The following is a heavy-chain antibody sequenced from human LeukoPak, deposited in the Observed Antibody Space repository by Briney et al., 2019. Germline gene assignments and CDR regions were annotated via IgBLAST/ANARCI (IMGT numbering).Heavy chain of an antibody. Sequence: SQTLSLTCAISGDSVSSNSVTWNWIRQPPSRGLEWLGRTYYRSTWYNDYAVSVRGRITVNPDTSKNQFSLHLNSVTPEDTAIYYCARRLTQYDCFDPWGQGILVTVSS. V-gene: IGHV6-1*01. J-gene: IGHJ5*02. D-gene: IGHD2-2*01. CDR3: ARRLTQYDCFDP. CDR2: TYYRSTWYN. CDR1: GDSVSSNSVT.